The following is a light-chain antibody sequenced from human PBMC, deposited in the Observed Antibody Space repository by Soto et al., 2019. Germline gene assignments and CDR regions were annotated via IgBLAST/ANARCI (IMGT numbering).Light chain of an antibody. CDR1: SSDVGSYNL. J-gene: IGLJ1*01. Sequence: QSALTQPASVSGSPVQSITSSCTGTSSDVGSYNLVSWYQQHPGKAPKLMIYEVNKRPSGVSNRFSGSKSGNTASLTISGLQAEDEADYYCSSFTTSSTYVVGTGTKVPVL. V-gene: IGLV2-14*02. CDR3: SSFTTSSTYV. CDR2: EVN.